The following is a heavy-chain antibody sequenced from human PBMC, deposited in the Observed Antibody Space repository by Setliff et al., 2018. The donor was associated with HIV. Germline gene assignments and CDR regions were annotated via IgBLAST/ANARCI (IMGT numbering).Heavy chain of an antibody. CDR3: ARNTPGIVPRRVGFDP. CDR2: IITIFGTP. Sequence: SVKVSCKTSGGTFSTYVISWVRQAPGQGLEWMGGIITIFGTPNYAQKFQDRVTITADESTTTVYMELRSLRSDDTAVYYCARNTPGIVPRRVGFDPWGQGTLVTVSS. D-gene: IGHD1-26*01. V-gene: IGHV1-69*13. J-gene: IGHJ5*02. CDR1: GGTFSTYV.